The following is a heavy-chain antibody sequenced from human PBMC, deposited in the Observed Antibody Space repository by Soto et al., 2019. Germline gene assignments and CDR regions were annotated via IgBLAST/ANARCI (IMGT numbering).Heavy chain of an antibody. CDR3: VRDGTKTLRDWFDP. V-gene: IGHV4-4*07. J-gene: IGHJ5*02. D-gene: IGHD1-1*01. CDR1: GASISGFY. CDR2: IYATGTT. Sequence: SETLSLTCTVSGASISGFYWSWIRKSAGKGLEWIGRIYATGTTDYNPSLKSRVMMSVDTSKKQFSLKLRSVTAADTAVYYRVRDGTKTLRDWFDPWGQGISVTVSS.